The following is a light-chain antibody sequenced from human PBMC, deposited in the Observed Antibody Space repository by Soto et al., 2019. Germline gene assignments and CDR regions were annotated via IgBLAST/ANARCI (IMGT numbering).Light chain of an antibody. CDR2: AAS. Sequence: DSKMTQSPSALSASVGDRVSITCRASQSISRYLNWYQQKPGKAPKLLISAASSLQSGVPSRFSGSGSGTDFTLTITSLQPDDFATYYCQRSDSIPPAFGGGTKVDI. CDR3: QRSDSIPPA. CDR1: QSISRY. J-gene: IGKJ4*01. V-gene: IGKV1-39*01.